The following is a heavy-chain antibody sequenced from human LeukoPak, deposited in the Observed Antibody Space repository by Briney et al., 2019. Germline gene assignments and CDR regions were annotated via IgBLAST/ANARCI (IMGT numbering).Heavy chain of an antibody. D-gene: IGHD5-12*01. CDR1: GFSVSSNY. J-gene: IGHJ5*02. V-gene: IGHV3-66*01. CDR2: IYSDGST. CDR3: ARRYSGYDLARFDP. Sequence: GGSLRLSCAASGFSVSSNYMSWVRQAPGKGLEWVSVIYSDGSTYYADSVKGRFTISRDNSKNTLYFQMNSLRAEDTAVYYCARRYSGYDLARFDPWGQGTLVTVTS.